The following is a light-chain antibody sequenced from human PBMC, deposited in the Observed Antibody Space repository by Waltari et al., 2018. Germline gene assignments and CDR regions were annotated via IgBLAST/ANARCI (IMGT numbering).Light chain of an antibody. V-gene: IGLV3-19*01. CDR3: NSRDSSGNPVV. J-gene: IGLJ2*01. CDR2: GKN. Sequence: SSELTQDPAVSVALGQTVRITCQGDSLRSYYASWYQQKPGQAPVLVIYGKNNRPSGIPDRFSGSSSGNTASLTITGAQAEDEADYSCNSRDSSGNPVVFGGGTKLTVL. CDR1: SLRSYY.